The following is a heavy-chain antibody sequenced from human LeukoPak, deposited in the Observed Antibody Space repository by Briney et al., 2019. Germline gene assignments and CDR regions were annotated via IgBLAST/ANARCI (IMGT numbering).Heavy chain of an antibody. V-gene: IGHV4-59*12. CDR1: GGSISSYY. CDR2: IHYSGST. J-gene: IGHJ3*02. Sequence: PSETLSLTCTVSGGSISSYYWSWIRQPPGKRLEWIGYIHYSGSTNYNPSLRGRVTISLDMSKNQFSLKLTSVTAADTAVYYCAKSNGYGLVDIWGQGTMVTVSS. D-gene: IGHD3-10*01. CDR3: AKSNGYGLVDI.